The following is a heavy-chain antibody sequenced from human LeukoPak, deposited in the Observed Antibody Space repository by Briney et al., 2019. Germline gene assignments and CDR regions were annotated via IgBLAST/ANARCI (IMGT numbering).Heavy chain of an antibody. V-gene: IGHV4-59*12. CDR2: IYYSGST. CDR3: AGPYIPRINY. D-gene: IGHD2-2*02. Sequence: PSETLSLTCTVSGGSISSYYWSWVRQPPGKGLEWIGYIYYSGSTNYNASLKSRVTISADTSKNLFSLHLSSVTAADTAVYYCAGPYIPRINYWGQGTLVPVPS. CDR1: GGSISSYY. J-gene: IGHJ4*02.